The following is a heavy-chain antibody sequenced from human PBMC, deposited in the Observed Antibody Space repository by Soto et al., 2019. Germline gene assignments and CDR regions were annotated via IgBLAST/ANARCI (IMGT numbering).Heavy chain of an antibody. Sequence: QVQLQESGPGLVKPSQTLSLTCTVSGGSISSGGYYWSWIRQHPGKGLEWIGYIYYSGSTYYNPSLTSRVIISIDTSKNQFSLKLSSVTAADTAVYYCASQGSGRVYYFDYWGQGTLVTVSS. CDR1: GGSISSGGYY. CDR2: IYYSGST. V-gene: IGHV4-31*03. CDR3: ASQGSGRVYYFDY. D-gene: IGHD1-26*01. J-gene: IGHJ4*02.